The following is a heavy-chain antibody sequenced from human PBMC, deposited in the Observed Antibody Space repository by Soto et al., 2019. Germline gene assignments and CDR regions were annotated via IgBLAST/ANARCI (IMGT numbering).Heavy chain of an antibody. Sequence: QVPLVESGGGVVQPGRSLRLSCAASGFTFSSYGMYWVRQAPGKGLEGVAVIWYDGSNKYYADSVKGRFTISRDNSKNTLYLQMNSLRAEDTAVYYCARDRSGGVTSYGMDVWGQGTTVTVSS. V-gene: IGHV3-33*01. CDR3: ARDRSGGVTSYGMDV. CDR2: IWYDGSNK. J-gene: IGHJ6*02. D-gene: IGHD3-16*01. CDR1: GFTFSSYG.